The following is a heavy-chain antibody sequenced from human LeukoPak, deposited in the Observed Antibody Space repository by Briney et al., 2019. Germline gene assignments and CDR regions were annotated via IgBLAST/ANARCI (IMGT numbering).Heavy chain of an antibody. V-gene: IGHV3-48*01. Sequence: GGSLRLSCAASGFNFIDYSMNWVRQAPGKGLEWISYIGISSGNTKYADSVKGRFTISRDKARNSLYLQMNSLRAEDTAVYYCASGSPTLCFDYWGQGTLVTVSS. D-gene: IGHD6-25*01. CDR3: ASGSPTLCFDY. CDR1: GFNFIDYS. J-gene: IGHJ4*02. CDR2: IGISSGNT.